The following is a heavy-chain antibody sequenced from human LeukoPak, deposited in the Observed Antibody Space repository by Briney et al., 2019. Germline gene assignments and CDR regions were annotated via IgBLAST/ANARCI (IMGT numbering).Heavy chain of an antibody. D-gene: IGHD3-22*01. CDR2: LYRGRT. J-gene: IGHJ1*01. V-gene: IGHV4-30-2*01. CDR1: GDSISYESYC. Sequence: SETLSLTCAVSGDSISYESYCWNWIRQAPGKGPEWIGNLYRGRTRLHPSLTSRVAISVDMSKNQFSLKLSSVTAADTAVYYCARVWYYDRSGYPRTEYFQHWGQGTLVTVSS. CDR3: ARVWYYDRSGYPRTEYFQH.